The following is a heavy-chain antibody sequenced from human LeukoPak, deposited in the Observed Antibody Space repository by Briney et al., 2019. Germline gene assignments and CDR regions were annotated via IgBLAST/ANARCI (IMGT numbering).Heavy chain of an antibody. Sequence: PSETLSLTCAVYGGSFSGYYWSWIRQPPGKGLEWIGEINHSGSTNYNPSLKSRVTISVDTSKNQFSLKLSSVTAADTAVYYCARGPSPDYWGQGTLVTVPS. CDR3: ARGPSPDY. V-gene: IGHV4-34*01. CDR1: GGSFSGYY. J-gene: IGHJ4*02. CDR2: INHSGST.